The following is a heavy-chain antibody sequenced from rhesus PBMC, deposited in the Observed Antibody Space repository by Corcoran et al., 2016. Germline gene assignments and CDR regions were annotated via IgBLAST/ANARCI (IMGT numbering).Heavy chain of an antibody. V-gene: IGHV4-93*02. Sequence: QVQLQESGPAVVKPSETLSLTCAVSGGSISSRNWWSWIRQSTGKGLEGIGGIYDSGGSTGYNPALKSRVTVSIDPAKNQFSLKLSSVTAADTAVYYCARRNYGNSWDYWGQGVLVTVSS. CDR3: ARRNYGNSWDY. J-gene: IGHJ4*01. CDR2: IYDSGGST. CDR1: GGSISSRNW. D-gene: IGHD4-35*01.